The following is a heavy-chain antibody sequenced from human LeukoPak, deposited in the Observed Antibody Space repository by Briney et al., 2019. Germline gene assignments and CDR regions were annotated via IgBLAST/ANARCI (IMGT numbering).Heavy chain of an antibody. J-gene: IGHJ5*02. D-gene: IGHD6-19*01. CDR2: INPSGGST. V-gene: IGHV1-46*01. CDR1: GYTFTSYY. CDR3: VRVHPDSSGWYVGYNWFDP. Sequence: ASVKVSCKASGYTFTSYYMHWVRQAPGQGLEWMGIINPSGGSTSYAQKFQGRVTMTRDTSTSTVYMELSSLRSEDTAVYYCVRVHPDSSGWYVGYNWFDPWGQGTLVTVSS.